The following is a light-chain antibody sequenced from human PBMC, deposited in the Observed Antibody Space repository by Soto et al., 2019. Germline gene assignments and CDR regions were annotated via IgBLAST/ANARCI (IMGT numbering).Light chain of an antibody. CDR1: QSITSTY. Sequence: EIVLTQSPCTLSLSPGERATLSCRASQSITSTYLAWYQQQPGQAPRLLIYGASSRDSGIPDRFSGSGSGTDFTLTISRLEPEDFAVYYCHQYGSSPPFTFGPGTKVDI. CDR2: GAS. CDR3: HQYGSSPPFT. J-gene: IGKJ3*01. V-gene: IGKV3-20*01.